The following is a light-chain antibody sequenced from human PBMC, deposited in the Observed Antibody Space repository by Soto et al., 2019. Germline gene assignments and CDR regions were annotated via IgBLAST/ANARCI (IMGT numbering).Light chain of an antibody. CDR3: ASWDDSLKVWL. Sequence: QSVLTQPPSASGTPGQRITISCSGSSSNIGSHTVHWYQHLPGTAPKLLIYDNDQRPSGVPDRFSGSKSGFSASLAISGLQSDDESDYYCASWDDSLKVWLFGGGTKLTVL. CDR2: DND. J-gene: IGLJ3*02. CDR1: SSNIGSHT. V-gene: IGLV1-44*01.